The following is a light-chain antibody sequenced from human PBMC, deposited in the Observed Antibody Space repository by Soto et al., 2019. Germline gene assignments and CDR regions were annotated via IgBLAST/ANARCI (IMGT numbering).Light chain of an antibody. CDR1: QSIRSY. J-gene: IGKJ2*01. V-gene: IGKV1-39*01. Sequence: DIQMTQSPSSLSASVGDRVTITCRGSQSIRSYLNWYQQKPGKAPKLLIYAASSLQTGVPSRFSGSGSGTDFTLTISSLQPEDFATYSCQQSYSSPSTFGQGTKLEIK. CDR2: AAS. CDR3: QQSYSSPST.